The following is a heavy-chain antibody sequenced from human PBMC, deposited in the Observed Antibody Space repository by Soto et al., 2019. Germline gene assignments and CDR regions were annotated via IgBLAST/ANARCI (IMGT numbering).Heavy chain of an antibody. CDR2: INPNTGAT. J-gene: IGHJ6*02. CDR1: GYTFTGYY. V-gene: IGHV1-2*02. D-gene: IGHD3-9*01. Sequence: ASVKVSCKTSGYTFTGYYMYWVRQAPGQGLEWMGWINPNTGATNYAQKFQGRVTMTRDTSISTAYMDLSRLKSDDTAVYYCATCTIDSSAHPGMDVWGQGTTVTVSS. CDR3: ATCTIDSSAHPGMDV.